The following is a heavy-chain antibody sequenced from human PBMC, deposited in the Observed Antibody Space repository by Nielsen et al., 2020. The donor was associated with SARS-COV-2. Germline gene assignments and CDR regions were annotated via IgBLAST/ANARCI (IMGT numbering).Heavy chain of an antibody. Sequence: ASVKVSCKASGYTFIGYYIHWVRHAPGQGLEWMGWINPNSGGTNYAQKFQGWVTMTRDTSISTAYMELSRLRSDDTAVYYCARDTVEPDSSGWAGFDYWGQGTLVTVSS. V-gene: IGHV1-2*04. D-gene: IGHD6-19*01. J-gene: IGHJ4*02. CDR3: ARDTVEPDSSGWAGFDY. CDR2: INPNSGGT. CDR1: GYTFIGYY.